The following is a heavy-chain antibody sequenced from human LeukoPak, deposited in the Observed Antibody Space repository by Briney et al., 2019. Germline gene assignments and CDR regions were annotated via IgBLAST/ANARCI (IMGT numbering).Heavy chain of an antibody. CDR1: GFSFSSFA. CDR3: TKDPNGDYVGAFDP. Sequence: GGSLRLSCAASGFSFSSFAMTWVRQTPGKGLEWVSSITAGHYPTYYTDSVKGRFTISRDNSKNTLYLQMNGLRADDTAVYYCTKDPNGDYVGAFDPWGQGTLVTVSS. J-gene: IGHJ5*02. D-gene: IGHD4-17*01. V-gene: IGHV3-23*01. CDR2: ITAGHYPT.